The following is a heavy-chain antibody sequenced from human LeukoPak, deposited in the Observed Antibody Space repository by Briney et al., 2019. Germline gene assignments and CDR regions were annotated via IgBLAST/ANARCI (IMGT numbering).Heavy chain of an antibody. J-gene: IGHJ4*02. CDR1: GGSISSYY. D-gene: IGHD2-15*01. CDR2: ISYSGST. CDR3: ARGVVVAASPDYFDY. Sequence: SETLSLTCTVSGGSISSYYWSWIRQPPGKGLEWIGYISYSGSTNYNPSLRSRVTISVDTSKNQFSLNLSSVTAADTAVYYCARGVVVAASPDYFDYWGQGTLVTVSS. V-gene: IGHV4-59*01.